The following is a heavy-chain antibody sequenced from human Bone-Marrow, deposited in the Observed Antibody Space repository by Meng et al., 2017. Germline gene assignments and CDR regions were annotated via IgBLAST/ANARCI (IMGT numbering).Heavy chain of an antibody. D-gene: IGHD1-26*01. J-gene: IGHJ4*02. Sequence: SETLSLTCTVSGGSVSSGSYYWSWIRQPPGKGLEWIGYIYYSGSTNYNPSLKSRVTISVDTSKNQFSLKLSSVTAADTAVYYCARSSLGGSYYSAGDYWGQGTLVTVSS. CDR1: GGSVSSGSYY. CDR2: IYYSGST. V-gene: IGHV4-61*01. CDR3: ARSSLGGSYYSAGDY.